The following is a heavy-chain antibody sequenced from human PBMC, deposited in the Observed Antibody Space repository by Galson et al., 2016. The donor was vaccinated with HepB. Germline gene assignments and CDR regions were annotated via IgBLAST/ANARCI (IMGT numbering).Heavy chain of an antibody. CDR3: AHTPSDPFDY. Sequence: PALVKPTQTLTLTCTFSGFSLSTSSVAVAWIRQPPGKALEWLALIFWNDDKRYSPSLKSRLTITKDTSKNQVVLTMTNMDPPDTATYYCAHTPSDPFDYWGQGTLVTVSS. CDR1: GFSLSTSSVA. CDR2: IFWNDDK. J-gene: IGHJ4*02. V-gene: IGHV2-5*01.